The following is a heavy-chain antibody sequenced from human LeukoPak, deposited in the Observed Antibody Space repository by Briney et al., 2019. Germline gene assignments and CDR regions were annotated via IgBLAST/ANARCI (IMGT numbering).Heavy chain of an antibody. V-gene: IGHV3-23*01. J-gene: IGHJ3*01. CDR1: GFAFTSYA. CDR3: AREVYSCPWYPHRGGFDF. Sequence: GGSLRLSCAASGFAFTSYAMNWVRQAPGKGLEWVSVISGSGGSIYYTESVKGRFTISKDKAKNTMDLQMISLRAEDTAVYYCAREVYSCPWYPHRGGFDFWGQGTMVTGSS. CDR2: ISGSGGSI. D-gene: IGHD6-13*01.